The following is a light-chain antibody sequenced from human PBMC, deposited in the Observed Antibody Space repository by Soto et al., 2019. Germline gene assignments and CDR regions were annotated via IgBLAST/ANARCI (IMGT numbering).Light chain of an antibody. CDR2: AAS. J-gene: IGKJ4*01. CDR1: QGISDY. V-gene: IGKV1-27*01. Sequence: DIPMTQSPSSLSASVGDRVTITCRASQGISDYLAWYQQKPGKVPKLLIYAASTLQSGVPSRFSGSGPGTEFTLTISSLQPDDIAIYYCQQYDSYSTFGGGTKVEIK. CDR3: QQYDSYST.